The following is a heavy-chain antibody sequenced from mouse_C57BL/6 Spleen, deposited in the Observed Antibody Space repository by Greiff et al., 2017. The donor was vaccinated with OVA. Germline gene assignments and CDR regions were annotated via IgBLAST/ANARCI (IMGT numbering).Heavy chain of an antibody. CDR1: GYTFTSYW. J-gene: IGHJ3*01. CDR2: IDPNRGCT. CDR3: ARPYEYGEAGFAY. Sequence: QVQLQQPGAELVKPGASVKLSCKASGYTFTSYWMPWVQQRPGRGLEWIGRIDPNRGCTKSNEKFKSKATLNVDKPSSTAYMQRSSLTAEDSAVYYCARPYEYGEAGFAYWGQGTLVTVSA. V-gene: IGHV1-72*01. D-gene: IGHD2-4*01.